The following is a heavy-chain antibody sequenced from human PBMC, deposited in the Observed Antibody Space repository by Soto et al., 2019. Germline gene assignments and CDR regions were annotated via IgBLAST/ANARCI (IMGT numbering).Heavy chain of an antibody. CDR1: GFTFSSYG. Sequence: PGGSLRLSCAASGFTFSSYGMHWVRQAPGKGLEWVAVISYDGSNKYYADSVKGRFTISRDNSKNTLYLQMNSLRAEDTAVYYCAKDMGSIWNDGSFDYWGQGTLVTVSS. V-gene: IGHV3-30*18. D-gene: IGHD1-1*01. J-gene: IGHJ4*02. CDR3: AKDMGSIWNDGSFDY. CDR2: ISYDGSNK.